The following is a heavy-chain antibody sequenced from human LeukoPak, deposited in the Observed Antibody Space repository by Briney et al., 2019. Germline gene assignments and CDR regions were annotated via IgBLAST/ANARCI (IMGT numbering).Heavy chain of an antibody. Sequence: GGFLRLSCAASGFTFSSYGMHWVRQAPGKGLEWVAVISHDGSNKCYADSVKGRFTISRDNSKNTLYLQMNSLRAEDTAVYYCAKDHQGAAAGSWGQGTLVTVSS. CDR2: ISHDGSNK. V-gene: IGHV3-30*18. CDR3: AKDHQGAAAGS. CDR1: GFTFSSYG. D-gene: IGHD6-13*01. J-gene: IGHJ4*02.